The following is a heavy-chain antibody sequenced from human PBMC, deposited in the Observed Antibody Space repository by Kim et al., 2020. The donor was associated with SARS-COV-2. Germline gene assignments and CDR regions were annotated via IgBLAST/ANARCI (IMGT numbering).Heavy chain of an antibody. CDR3: TRDLHLWFGELPFDY. J-gene: IGHJ4*02. V-gene: IGHV3-49*02. D-gene: IGHD3-10*01. Sequence: ASVKGRFTIASDDSKSIAYLQMNSLKTDDTAVYYCTRDLHLWFGELPFDYWGQGTLVTVSS.